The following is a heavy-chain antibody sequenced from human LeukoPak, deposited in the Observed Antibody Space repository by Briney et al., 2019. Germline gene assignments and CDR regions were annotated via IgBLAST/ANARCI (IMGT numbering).Heavy chain of an antibody. CDR2: ISEDGSHK. J-gene: IGHJ4*02. CDR3: AKDTGGYHSLFDY. Sequence: GGSLRLSCAASGXTFSRFGMHWVRQAPGKGLDWVAVISEDGSHKYIADSVRGRFTISRDNSKNTLYLQMNSLRADDTAGYYCAKDTGGYHSLFDYWGQGTLVTVSS. D-gene: IGHD2-2*01. CDR1: GXTFSRFG. V-gene: IGHV3-30*18.